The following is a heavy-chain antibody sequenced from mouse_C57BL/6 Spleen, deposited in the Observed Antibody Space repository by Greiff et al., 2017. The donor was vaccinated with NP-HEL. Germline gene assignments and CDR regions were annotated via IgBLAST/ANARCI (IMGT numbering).Heavy chain of an antibody. CDR2: ISSGGSYT. Sequence: EVKLVESGGDLVKPGGSLKLSCAASGFTFSSYGMSWVRQTPDKRLEWVATISSGGSYTYYPDSVKGRFTISRDNAKNTLYLQMSSLKSEDTAMYYWARQDDGYSRGYFDVWGTGTTVTVSS. CDR1: GFTFSSYG. CDR3: ARQDDGYSRGYFDV. J-gene: IGHJ1*03. D-gene: IGHD2-3*01. V-gene: IGHV5-6*01.